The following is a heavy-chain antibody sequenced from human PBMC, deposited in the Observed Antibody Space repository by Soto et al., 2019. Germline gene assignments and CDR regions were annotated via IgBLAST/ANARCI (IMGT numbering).Heavy chain of an antibody. J-gene: IGHJ6*02. Sequence: PGGSLRLSCAASGFTFSSYAMHWVRQAPGKGLEWVAVISYDGSNKYYADSVKGRFTISRDNSKNTLYLQMNSLRAEDTAVYYCARDGIAVDYDYYYYYGMDVWGQGTTVTVSS. D-gene: IGHD6-19*01. CDR2: ISYDGSNK. CDR3: ARDGIAVDYDYYYYYGMDV. CDR1: GFTFSSYA. V-gene: IGHV3-30-3*01.